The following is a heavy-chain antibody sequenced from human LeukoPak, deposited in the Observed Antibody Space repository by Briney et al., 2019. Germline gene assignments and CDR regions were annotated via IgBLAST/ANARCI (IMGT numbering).Heavy chain of an antibody. J-gene: IGHJ4*02. V-gene: IGHV3-30*18. D-gene: IGHD3-10*01. CDR2: ISFHGTDT. CDR3: AKVTLWFGELLFYFDY. Sequence: PGGSLRLSCAASGFTFSSYWMHWVRQAPGKGLEWVAVISFHGTDTFYADSVKGRFTISRDNSKNTLYLQMSSLRGDDTAVYYCAKVTLWFGELLFYFDYWGQGTLVTVSS. CDR1: GFTFSSYW.